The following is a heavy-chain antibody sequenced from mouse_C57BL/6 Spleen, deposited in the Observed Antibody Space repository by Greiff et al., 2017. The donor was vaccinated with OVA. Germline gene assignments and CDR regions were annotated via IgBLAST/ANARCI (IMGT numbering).Heavy chain of an antibody. D-gene: IGHD1-1*01. J-gene: IGHJ2*01. CDR1: GYTFTSYG. V-gene: IGHV1-81*01. CDR3: ARSGYYYGSSPPFDY. CDR2: IYPRSGNT. Sequence: QVQLKESGAELARPGASVKLSCKASGYTFTSYGISWVKQRTGQGLEWIGEIYPRSGNTYYNEKFKGKATLTADKSSSTAYMELRSLTSEDSAVYFCARSGYYYGSSPPFDYWGQGTTLTVSS.